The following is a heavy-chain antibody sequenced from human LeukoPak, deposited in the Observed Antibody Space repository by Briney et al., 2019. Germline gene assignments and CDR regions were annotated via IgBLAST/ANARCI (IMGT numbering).Heavy chain of an antibody. CDR1: GFTFSSYS. Sequence: GGSLRLSCVASGFTFSSYSMNWVRQAPGKGLEWVSSISPSSSYIYYADSVKGRFTISRDNAKNSLYLQMNSLRAEDTAVYYCARDGSSMGTNFDYWGQGTLVTVSS. CDR2: ISPSSSYI. V-gene: IGHV3-21*01. CDR3: ARDGSSMGTNFDY. J-gene: IGHJ4*02. D-gene: IGHD1-7*01.